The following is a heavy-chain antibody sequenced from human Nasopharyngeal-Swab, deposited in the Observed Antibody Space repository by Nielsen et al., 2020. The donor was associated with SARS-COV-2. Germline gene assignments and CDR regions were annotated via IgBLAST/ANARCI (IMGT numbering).Heavy chain of an antibody. D-gene: IGHD4-17*01. V-gene: IGHV2-5*02. CDR3: AQRTTLTSYGY. CDR2: IYWDDDK. Sequence: WIRPPPGKALEWLALIYWDDDKRYSPSLKSRLTITKDTSKNQVVLTMTNMDTVDTATYYCAQRTTLTSYGYWGQGTLVTVSS. J-gene: IGHJ4*02.